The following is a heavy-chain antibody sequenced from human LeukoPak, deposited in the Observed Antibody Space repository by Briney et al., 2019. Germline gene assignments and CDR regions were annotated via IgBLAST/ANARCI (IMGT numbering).Heavy chain of an antibody. CDR1: GGTFSSYA. D-gene: IGHD5-18*01. CDR2: IIPIFGTA. CDR3: ARERYGYSYGPIDY. J-gene: IGHJ4*02. Sequence: ASVKVSCKASGGTFSSYAISWVRQAPGQGLEWMGRIIPIFGTANYAQKFQGRVTITTDESTSTAYMELSSLRSEDTAVYYCARERYGYSYGPIDYWGQGTLVTVPS. V-gene: IGHV1-69*05.